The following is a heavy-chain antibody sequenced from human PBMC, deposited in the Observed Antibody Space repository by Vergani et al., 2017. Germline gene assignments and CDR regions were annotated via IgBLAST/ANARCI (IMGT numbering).Heavy chain of an antibody. CDR2: INIGGRT. J-gene: IGHJ6*03. CDR3: AKWQWLVPYMDV. V-gene: IGHV3-53*01. CDR1: SFSVSSHY. D-gene: IGHD6-19*01. Sequence: LVESGGGLVQPGGSLRLSCAASSFSVSSHYMTWVRQAPGKGLEWVSTINIGGRTSYADSVKGRLTLTRDDSKNTLHLQMNSLRAEDTAVYYCAKWQWLVPYMDVWGKGTPVTVSS.